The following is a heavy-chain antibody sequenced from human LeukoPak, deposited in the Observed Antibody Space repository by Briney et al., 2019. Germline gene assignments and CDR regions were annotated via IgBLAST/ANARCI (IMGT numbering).Heavy chain of an antibody. D-gene: IGHD3-22*01. Sequence: SVKVSCKASGGTFSSYAISWVRQAPGQGLEWMGRIIPVLGIANYAQKFQGRVTITADKSTSTAYMELSSLRSEDTAVYYCAFGAYDSSGYYGYWGQGTLVTVSS. CDR2: IIPVLGIA. CDR1: GGTFSSYA. CDR3: AFGAYDSSGYYGY. V-gene: IGHV1-69*04. J-gene: IGHJ4*02.